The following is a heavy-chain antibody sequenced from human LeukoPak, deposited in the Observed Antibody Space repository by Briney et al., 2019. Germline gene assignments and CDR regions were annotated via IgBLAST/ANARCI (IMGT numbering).Heavy chain of an antibody. V-gene: IGHV3-7*01. CDR3: ARDYDY. J-gene: IGHJ4*02. CDR1: GITFSNNW. Sequence: GGSLRLSCAGSGITFSNNWMHWVRQAPGKGLEWVANIKPDGSEKYYVDSVKGRFTISRDNAKNSLYLQMNSQRAEDTAVYYCARDYDYWGQGSLVTVSS. CDR2: IKPDGSEK.